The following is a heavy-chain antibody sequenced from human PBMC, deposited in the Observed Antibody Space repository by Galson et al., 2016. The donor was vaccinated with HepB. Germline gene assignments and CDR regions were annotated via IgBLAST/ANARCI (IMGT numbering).Heavy chain of an antibody. Sequence: SLRLSCAASGFTFSNFAMSWVRQAPGKGLEWVSGIGGSGDTTYYADSVRGRFTISRDNSKNSLYLQMHSLRAEDTAVYSCAKDRRGFREYGKYFDLWGRGTLVTVSS. V-gene: IGHV3-23*01. CDR3: AKDRRGFREYGKYFDL. CDR1: GFTFSNFA. CDR2: IGGSGDTT. D-gene: IGHD3-10*01. J-gene: IGHJ2*01.